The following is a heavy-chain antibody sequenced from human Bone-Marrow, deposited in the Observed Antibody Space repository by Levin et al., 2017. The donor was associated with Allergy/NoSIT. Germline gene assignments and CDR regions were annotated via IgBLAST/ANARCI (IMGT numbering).Heavy chain of an antibody. J-gene: IGHJ6*02. CDR1: GFTFDDHA. V-gene: IGHV3-9*01. D-gene: IGHD3-22*01. CDR3: ARDMIAARPYYGMDV. Sequence: HAGGSLRLSCVVSGFTFDDHAMHWVRQGPGRGLEWVSAITWNSIDVAYADSVKGRFTISRDNAKNSLYLEMRDLRPEDTAVYYCARDMIAARPYYGMDVWGRGTAVTVFS. CDR2: ITWNSIDV.